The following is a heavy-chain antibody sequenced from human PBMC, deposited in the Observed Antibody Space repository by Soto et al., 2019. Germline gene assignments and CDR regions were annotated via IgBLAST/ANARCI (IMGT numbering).Heavy chain of an antibody. CDR1: GFTFSSYD. V-gene: IGHV3-13*01. Sequence: EVQLVESGGGLVQPGGSLRLSCAASGFTFSSYDMHWVRQARGKGLEWVSDIGTAGDTYYPGSVKGRFTISRENAKNSLYLQMNSLRAGDTAVYYCARGERYTGGGIDPWGQGTLVTVSS. D-gene: IGHD2-2*02. CDR2: IGTAGDT. CDR3: ARGERYTGGGIDP. J-gene: IGHJ5*02.